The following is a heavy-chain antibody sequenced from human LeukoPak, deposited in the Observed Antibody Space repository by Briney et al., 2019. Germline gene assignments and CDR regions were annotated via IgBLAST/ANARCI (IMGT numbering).Heavy chain of an antibody. Sequence: GGSLRLSCAASGFTFSSYAMHWVRQAPGKGLEYVSAISSNGGSTYYANSVKGRFTISRDNSKNTLYLQMGSLRAEDMAVYYCAGDRGTAMVWYYFDYWGQGTLVTVSS. V-gene: IGHV3-64*01. CDR3: AGDRGTAMVWYYFDY. J-gene: IGHJ4*02. CDR1: GFTFSSYA. D-gene: IGHD5-18*01. CDR2: ISSNGGST.